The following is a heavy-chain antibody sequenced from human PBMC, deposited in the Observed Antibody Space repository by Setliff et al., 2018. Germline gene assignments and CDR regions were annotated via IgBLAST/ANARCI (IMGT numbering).Heavy chain of an antibody. CDR1: GHSLTSNH. D-gene: IGHD2-15*01. Sequence: ASVKVSCKASGHSLTSNHLHWGRQAPGKGLEWMGTINPNDGYTIYAPAFQSRVAMTTDTSTGTAYMELSGLTSADTAIYYCIVNMVRPVTGLDSWGPGTLVTVSS. CDR3: IVNMVRPVTGLDS. CDR2: INPNDGYT. V-gene: IGHV1-46*01. J-gene: IGHJ4*02.